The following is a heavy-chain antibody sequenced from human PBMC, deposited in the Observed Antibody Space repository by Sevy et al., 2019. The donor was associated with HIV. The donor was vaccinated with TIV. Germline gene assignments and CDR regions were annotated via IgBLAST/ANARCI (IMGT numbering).Heavy chain of an antibody. Sequence: GGSLRLSCGASGFTFSNYAMSWVRQAPGKGPEWVSGINNGGSTYYADSVKGRFTISRDNSKKMVFPQMNSLRAEDTAVYYCASGDTTMITDLVYWGQGALVTVSS. CDR3: ASGDTTMITDLVY. J-gene: IGHJ4*02. V-gene: IGHV3-23*01. D-gene: IGHD5-18*01. CDR2: INNGGST. CDR1: GFTFSNYA.